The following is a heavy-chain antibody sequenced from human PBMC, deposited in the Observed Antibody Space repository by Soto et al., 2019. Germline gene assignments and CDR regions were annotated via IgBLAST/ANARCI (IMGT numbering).Heavy chain of an antibody. D-gene: IGHD3-10*01. CDR1: GGTFSSHV. J-gene: IGHJ4*02. Sequence: GPPVKFSCKSSGGTFSSHVFNWVRQAPGQGLEWMGGIIPIFGTPNYAQKFQGRVTITADESTSTVHMELNSLRSEDTAVYYCARELEFRDGNISHLDFWGQGTLVTVS. CDR2: IIPIFGTP. CDR3: ARELEFRDGNISHLDF. V-gene: IGHV1-69*13.